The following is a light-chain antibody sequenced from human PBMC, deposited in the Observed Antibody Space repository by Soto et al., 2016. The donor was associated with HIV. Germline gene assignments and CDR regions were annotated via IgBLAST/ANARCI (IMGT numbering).Light chain of an antibody. CDR2: DAS. Sequence: DIQMTQSPSSLSLSIGDRVSITCRASQSISTYLNWYQQKPGRAPKLLIYDASSLKTGVPARFSGSGSGTDFTFTISSLQPEDIATYYCQQYDNLPYTFGQGTKVEIK. CDR1: QSISTY. V-gene: IGKV1-33*01. J-gene: IGKJ2*01. CDR3: QQYDNLPYT.